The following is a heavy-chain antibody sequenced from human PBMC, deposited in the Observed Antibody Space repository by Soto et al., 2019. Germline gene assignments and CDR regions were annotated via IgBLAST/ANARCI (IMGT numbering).Heavy chain of an antibody. CDR1: GYTFTSYG. Sequence: ASVKVSCKASGYTFTSYGISWVRQAPGQGLEWMGWISAYNGNTNYAQKLQGRVTMTTDTSTSTAYMELRSLRSDDTAVYYCARAPKGQVPKQPHYYYMDVWGKGTTVTVSS. CDR2: ISAYNGNT. D-gene: IGHD5-18*01. J-gene: IGHJ6*03. V-gene: IGHV1-18*01. CDR3: ARAPKGQVPKQPHYYYMDV.